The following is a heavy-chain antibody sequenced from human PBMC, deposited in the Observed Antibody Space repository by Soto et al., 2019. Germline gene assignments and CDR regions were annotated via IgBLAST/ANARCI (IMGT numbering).Heavy chain of an antibody. CDR2: IYSEGNT. D-gene: IGHD2-8*02. CDR1: GLTVSSNY. Sequence: EVQLVESGGGLVQPGGSLRLACAASGLTVSSNYMSWVRQAPGKGLEWVSVIYSEGNTYYAESVKGRFTITRDNSRNTMYLQMNSRSAGDTAIYSSARWVVGYGGLHYWGQGTLVTVSS. V-gene: IGHV3-66*01. J-gene: IGHJ4*02. CDR3: ARWVVGYGGLHY.